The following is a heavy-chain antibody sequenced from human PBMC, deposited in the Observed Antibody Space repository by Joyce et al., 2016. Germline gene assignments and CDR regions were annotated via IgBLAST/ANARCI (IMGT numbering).Heavy chain of an antibody. Sequence: QVQLVQSGAEVKKPGASVQVSCKASGYNFTNYYLHWVRQAPGQGLEWMGIINPAGGSTTYEQKFQTRVTMTREKFTRTVYMELSSLRSEDTAVYYCARGPSPQMGLGYYFDYWGQGTLVSVSS. CDR2: INPAGGST. D-gene: IGHD2-15*01. CDR1: GYNFTNYY. CDR3: ARGPSPQMGLGYYFDY. V-gene: IGHV1-46*01. J-gene: IGHJ4*02.